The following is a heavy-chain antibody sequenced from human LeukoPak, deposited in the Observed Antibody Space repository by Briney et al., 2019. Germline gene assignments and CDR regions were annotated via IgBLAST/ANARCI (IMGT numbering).Heavy chain of an antibody. CDR2: ISGSGGST. J-gene: IGHJ4*02. V-gene: IGHV3-23*01. CDR1: GFTFSSYA. CDR3: AKDLDDYGDYPLGAY. Sequence: PGGSLRLSCAASGFTFSSYAMSWVRQAPGKGLEWVSAISGSGGSTYYADSVKGRFTISRDNSKNTLHLQMNSLRAEDTAVYYCAKDLDDYGDYPLGAYWGQGTLVTVSS. D-gene: IGHD4-17*01.